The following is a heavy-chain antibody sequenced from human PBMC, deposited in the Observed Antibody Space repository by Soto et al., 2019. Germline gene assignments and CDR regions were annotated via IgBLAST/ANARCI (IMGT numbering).Heavy chain of an antibody. CDR3: ATSEWYPGGGYYYYYMDV. Sequence: SETLSLTCAVYGGSFSGYYWSWIRQPPGKGLEWIGYIYYSGSTNYNPSLKSRVTISVDTSKNQFSLKLSSVTAADTAVYYCATSEWYPGGGYYYYYMDVWGKGTTVTVSS. CDR2: IYYSGST. J-gene: IGHJ6*03. V-gene: IGHV4-59*08. D-gene: IGHD3-3*01. CDR1: GGSFSGYY.